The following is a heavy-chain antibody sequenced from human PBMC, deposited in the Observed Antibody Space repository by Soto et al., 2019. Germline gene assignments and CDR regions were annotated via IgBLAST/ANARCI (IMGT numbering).Heavy chain of an antibody. CDR2: MNPNSGNT. D-gene: IGHD3-3*01. Sequence: ASVKVSCKASGYTFTSYDINWVRQATGQGLEWMGWMNPNSGNTGYAQKFQGRVTMTRNTSISTAYMELSSLRSEDTAVYYCARGNYDFWSGGDDYWGQGPLVTVSS. CDR1: GYTFTSYD. CDR3: ARGNYDFWSGGDDY. J-gene: IGHJ4*02. V-gene: IGHV1-8*01.